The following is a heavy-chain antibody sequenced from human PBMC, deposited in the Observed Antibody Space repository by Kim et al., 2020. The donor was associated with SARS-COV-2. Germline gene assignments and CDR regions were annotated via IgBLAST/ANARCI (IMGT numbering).Heavy chain of an antibody. CDR2: IKEDGSEK. V-gene: IGHV3-7*01. D-gene: IGHD3-22*01. J-gene: IGHJ5*02. CDR3: AREGYYYDSSGYYFWFDP. Sequence: GESLKISCDASGFTFSGYWMTWVRRAPGNGLEWVANIKEDGSEKNYLDSLRGRFTISRDNAKNSLYLQMHSLRADDTAVYYCAREGYYYDSSGYYFWFDPWGQGTRVTVSS. CDR1: GFTFSGYW.